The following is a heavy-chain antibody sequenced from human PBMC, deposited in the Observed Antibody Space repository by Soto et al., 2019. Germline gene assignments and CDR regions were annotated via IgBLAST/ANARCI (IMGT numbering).Heavy chain of an antibody. V-gene: IGHV1-69*12. CDR1: GGTFSTYA. J-gene: IGHJ6*02. D-gene: IGHD1-1*01. CDR3: ARHAGTYYFTEMDV. CDR2: VIPILGTT. Sequence: QVQLVQSGAEVKKPGSSVKVSCKASGGTFSTYAISWVRQAPGQGLEWMGGVIPILGTTNNAQKFQGRVTITADESTGTAYMELSSLRSEDTAVYFCARHAGTYYFTEMDVWGHGTTVTVS.